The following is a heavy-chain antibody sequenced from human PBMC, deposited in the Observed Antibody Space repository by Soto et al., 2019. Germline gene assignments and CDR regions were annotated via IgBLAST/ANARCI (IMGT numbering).Heavy chain of an antibody. J-gene: IGHJ6*02. Sequence: PSETLSLTCTVSGGSISSSSYYWGWIRQPPGKRMEWIGSIYYSGSTYYNPSLKSRVTISVDTSKNQFSLKLSSVTAADTVVYYCARWPVHYYYGMDVWGQGTTVTVSS. V-gene: IGHV4-39*01. D-gene: IGHD4-17*01. CDR1: GGSISSSSYY. CDR2: IYYSGST. CDR3: ARWPVHYYYGMDV.